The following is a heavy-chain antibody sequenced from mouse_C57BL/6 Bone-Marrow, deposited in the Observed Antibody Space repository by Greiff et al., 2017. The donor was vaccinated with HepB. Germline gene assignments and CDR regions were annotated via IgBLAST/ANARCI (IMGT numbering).Heavy chain of an antibody. CDR1: GHTFTSYW. V-gene: IGHV1-55*01. D-gene: IGHD1-1*01. J-gene: IGHJ4*01. Sequence: VQLQRPGAELVKPGASVKMSCKASGHTFTSYWITWVKQRPGQGLEWIGDIYPGSGSTNYNEKFKSKATLTVDTSSSTAYMQLSSLTSEDSAVYYCARRGAITTVPRAMDYWGQGTSVTVSS. CDR3: ARRGAITTVPRAMDY. CDR2: IYPGSGST.